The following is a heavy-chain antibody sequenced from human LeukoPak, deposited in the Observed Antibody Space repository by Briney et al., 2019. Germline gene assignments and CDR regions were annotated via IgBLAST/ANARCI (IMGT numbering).Heavy chain of an antibody. Sequence: GGSLRLSCAASGFAFNTYAMHWVRQAPGRGLEWVTLMWHDGSHKFYIDSVRGRFTISRDNSKNTVYLQMNGLRAEDTAVYYCAREIFGSGSSPDFWGQGTLVTVSS. CDR3: AREIFGSGSSPDF. V-gene: IGHV3-33*01. J-gene: IGHJ4*02. D-gene: IGHD3-10*01. CDR2: MWHDGSHK. CDR1: GFAFNTYA.